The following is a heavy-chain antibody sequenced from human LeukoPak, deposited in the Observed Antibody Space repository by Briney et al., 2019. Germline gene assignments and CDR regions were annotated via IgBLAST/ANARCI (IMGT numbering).Heavy chain of an antibody. CDR3: ARGSSGPFVY. D-gene: IGHD6-19*01. CDR1: GGSFSGYY. V-gene: IGHV4-34*01. J-gene: IGHJ4*02. Sequence: SETLSLTCAVYGGSFSGYYWSWIRQPPGKGLEWIGEINHSGSTNYNPSLKSRVTISVDTSKNQFSLKLSSVTAADTAVYYCARGSSGPFVYWGQGTLVTVSS. CDR2: INHSGST.